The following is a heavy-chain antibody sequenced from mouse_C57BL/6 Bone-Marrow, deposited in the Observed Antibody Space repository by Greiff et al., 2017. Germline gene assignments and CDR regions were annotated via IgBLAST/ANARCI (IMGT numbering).Heavy chain of an antibody. V-gene: IGHV1-47*01. CDR3: TRGGNYGGYYFDY. D-gene: IGHD2-1*01. Sequence: VQLQQSGAELVKPGASVKMSCKASGYTFTTYPIEWMKQNHGKSLEWIGNFHPYNDDTKYNEKFKGKATLTVEKTSSTVYLELSRLTSDDSAVYYCTRGGNYGGYYFDYWGQGNTLTVSS. J-gene: IGHJ2*01. CDR2: FHPYNDDT. CDR1: GYTFTTYP.